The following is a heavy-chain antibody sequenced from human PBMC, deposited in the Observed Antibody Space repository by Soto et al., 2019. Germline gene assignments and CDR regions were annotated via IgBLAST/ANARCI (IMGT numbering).Heavy chain of an antibody. J-gene: IGHJ2*01. CDR1: GGSFSGYY. D-gene: IGHD1-7*01. CDR3: ARGGITGTYWYFDL. Sequence: SETLSLTCAVYGGSFSGYYWSWIRQPPGKGLEWIGEINHSGSTNYNPSLKSRFTISVDTSKNQFSLKLSSVTAADTAVYYCARGGITGTYWYFDLGGRGPLVPVSS. V-gene: IGHV4-34*01. CDR2: INHSGST.